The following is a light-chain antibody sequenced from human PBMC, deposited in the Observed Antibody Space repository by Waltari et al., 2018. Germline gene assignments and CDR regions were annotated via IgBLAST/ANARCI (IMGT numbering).Light chain of an antibody. Sequence: DIVMTQYPPTLSLSPGERVTLSCRASQTVYNYLAWYPQKAGQAPRLLNYDATKRATGVPVRFSGSGFGADFTLTISSLEPEDFVVDYCQQCKSWPFTFGGGSRVDIK. CDR2: DAT. J-gene: IGKJ4*01. CDR3: QQCKSWPFT. CDR1: QTVYNY. V-gene: IGKV3-11*01.